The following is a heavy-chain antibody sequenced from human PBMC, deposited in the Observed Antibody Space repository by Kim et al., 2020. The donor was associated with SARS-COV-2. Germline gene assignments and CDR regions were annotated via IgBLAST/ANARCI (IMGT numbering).Heavy chain of an antibody. V-gene: IGHV4-39*01. CDR2: IYYSGST. J-gene: IGHJ4*02. Sequence: SETLSLTCTVSGGSISSSSYYWGWIRQPPGKGLEWIGSIYYSGSTYYNPSLKSRVTISVDTSKNQFSLKLSSVTAADTAVYYCARPGSSRDYWGQGTLVTVSS. D-gene: IGHD3-10*01. CDR3: ARPGSSRDY. CDR1: GGSISSSSYY.